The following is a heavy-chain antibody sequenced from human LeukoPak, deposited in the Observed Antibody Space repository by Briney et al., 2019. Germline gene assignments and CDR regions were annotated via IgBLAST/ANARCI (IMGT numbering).Heavy chain of an antibody. J-gene: IGHJ4*02. D-gene: IGHD3-9*01. CDR2: ISGSGGST. V-gene: IGHV3-23*01. Sequence: PGGSLRLSCAASGFTFSSSAMSWVRQAPGKGLEWVSAISGSGGSTYYADSVKGRFTISRDNSKNTLYLQMNSLRAEDTAVYYCAKGNDILTGSPFDYWGQGTLVTVSS. CDR1: GFTFSSSA. CDR3: AKGNDILTGSPFDY.